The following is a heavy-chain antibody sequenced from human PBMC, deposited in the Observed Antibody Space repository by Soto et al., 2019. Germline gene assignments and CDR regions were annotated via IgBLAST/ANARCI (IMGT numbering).Heavy chain of an antibody. CDR3: ARDLSGPAFDWLLYPALPYDY. J-gene: IGHJ4*02. Sequence: HPGGSLRLSCAASGFTFSSYWMSWVRQAPGKGLEWVANIKQDGSEKYYVDSVKGRFTISRDNAKNSLYLQMNSLRAEDTAVYYCARDLSGPAFDWLLYPALPYDYWGQGTLVTVSS. V-gene: IGHV3-7*01. CDR1: GFTFSSYW. CDR2: IKQDGSEK. D-gene: IGHD3-9*01.